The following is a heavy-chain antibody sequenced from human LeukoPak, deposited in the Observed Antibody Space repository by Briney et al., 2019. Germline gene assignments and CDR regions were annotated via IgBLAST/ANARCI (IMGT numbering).Heavy chain of an antibody. Sequence: SETLSLTCTVSGGSISSYYWSWIRQPPGKGLEWIGYIYYSGSTNCNPSLKSRVTISVDTSKNQFSLKLSSVTAADTAVYYCARGVGMATYYFDYWGQGTLVTVSS. CDR1: GGSISSYY. CDR3: ARGVGMATYYFDY. CDR2: IYYSGST. D-gene: IGHD5-24*01. J-gene: IGHJ4*02. V-gene: IGHV4-59*01.